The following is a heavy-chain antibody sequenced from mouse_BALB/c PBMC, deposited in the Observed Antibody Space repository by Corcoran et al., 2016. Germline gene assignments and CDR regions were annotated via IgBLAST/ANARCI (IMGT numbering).Heavy chain of an antibody. V-gene: IGHV1-9*01. Sequence: QVQLQQSEAERMKPRASVKISCKATGYTFSSYWIERVKQRPGHGLEWIGEILPGRGSTNYNEKFKGKATFTADTSSNTAYMQLSSLTSEDSAVYYCARSDDGYYYYAMDYLGQGTSVTVSS. J-gene: IGHJ4*01. CDR1: GYTFSSYW. CDR3: ARSDDGYYYYAMDY. CDR2: ILPGRGST. D-gene: IGHD2-3*01.